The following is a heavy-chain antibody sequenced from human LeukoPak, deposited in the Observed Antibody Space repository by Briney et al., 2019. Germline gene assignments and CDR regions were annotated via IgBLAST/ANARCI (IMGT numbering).Heavy chain of an antibody. CDR2: IYTSGST. CDR1: GGSISSYY. V-gene: IGHV4-4*07. D-gene: IGHD3-22*01. Sequence: SETLSLTCTVSGGSISSYYWSWIRQPAGKGLEWIGRIYTSGSTNYHPSLKSRVTMSVDTSKNQFSLKLSSVTAADTAVYYCARELSSGYYLAFDIWGQGTMVTVSS. J-gene: IGHJ3*02. CDR3: ARELSSGYYLAFDI.